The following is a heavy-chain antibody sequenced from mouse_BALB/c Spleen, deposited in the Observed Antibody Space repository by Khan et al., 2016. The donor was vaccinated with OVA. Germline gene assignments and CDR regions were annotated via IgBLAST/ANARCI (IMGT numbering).Heavy chain of an antibody. Sequence: QVQLQQSGPGLVAPSQSLSITCAVSGFSLTNYGVPWLRQPPGKGLEWLGVIWAGGSTTYNSALMSRLSISKDNSKGQVFLKMNSLQTEDTAMYYCATLYGDEPYWGQGTLVTVSA. V-gene: IGHV2-9*02. CDR2: IWAGGST. D-gene: IGHD2-13*01. J-gene: IGHJ3*01. CDR1: GFSLTNYG. CDR3: ATLYGDEPY.